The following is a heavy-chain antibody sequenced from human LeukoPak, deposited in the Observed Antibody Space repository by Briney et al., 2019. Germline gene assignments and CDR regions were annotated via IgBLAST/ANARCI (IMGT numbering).Heavy chain of an antibody. CDR3: ARDLVIFGVANYYGMDV. CDR1: GFTFSSYG. J-gene: IGHJ6*02. Sequence: PGGSLRLSCAASGFTFSSYGMHWVRQAPGKGLEWVAVIWYDGSNKYYADSVKGRFTISRDNSKNTLYLQMNSLRAEDTAVYYCARDLVIFGVANYYGMDVWGQGTTVTVS. D-gene: IGHD3-3*01. V-gene: IGHV3-33*01. CDR2: IWYDGSNK.